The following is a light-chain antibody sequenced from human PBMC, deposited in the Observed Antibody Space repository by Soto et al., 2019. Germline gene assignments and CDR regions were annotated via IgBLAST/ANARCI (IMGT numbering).Light chain of an antibody. CDR3: QQPGT. Sequence: EIVLTQSPATLSLSPGERATLSCRASQSVSSYLAWYQQKPGQAPRLLIYDASNRATGIPARFSGSGSGTVFTLTIISLEPEDFAVYYCQQPGTFGQGTKVDIK. CDR1: QSVSSY. J-gene: IGKJ1*01. CDR2: DAS. V-gene: IGKV3-11*01.